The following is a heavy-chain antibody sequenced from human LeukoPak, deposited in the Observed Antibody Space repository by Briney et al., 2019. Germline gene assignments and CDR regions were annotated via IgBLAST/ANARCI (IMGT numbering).Heavy chain of an antibody. CDR3: SRDRGTILNSSWFDP. CDR1: GGSISSSSYY. Sequence: SETLSLTCTVSGGSISSSSYYWGWIRQPPGKGLEWIGSIYYSGSNYYHPSLKSRVTIPVDTSKNQFSLKLSSVTAADTAVYYCSRDRGTILNSSWFDPWGQGTLVTVSS. D-gene: IGHD3-9*01. J-gene: IGHJ5*02. V-gene: IGHV4-39*07. CDR2: IYYSGSN.